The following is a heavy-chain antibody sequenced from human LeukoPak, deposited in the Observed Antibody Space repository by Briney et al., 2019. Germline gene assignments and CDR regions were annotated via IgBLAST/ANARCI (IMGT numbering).Heavy chain of an antibody. CDR3: AKSEWELLLGGTYDY. V-gene: IGHV3-20*04. CDR1: GFTFDDYG. D-gene: IGHD1-26*01. J-gene: IGHJ4*02. CDR2: INWNGGST. Sequence: PGGSLRLSCAASGFTFDDYGMSWVRQAPGKGLEWVSGINWNGGSTGYADSVKGRFTISRDNAKNSLYLQMNSLRAEDMALYYCAKSEWELLLGGTYDYWGQGTLVTVSS.